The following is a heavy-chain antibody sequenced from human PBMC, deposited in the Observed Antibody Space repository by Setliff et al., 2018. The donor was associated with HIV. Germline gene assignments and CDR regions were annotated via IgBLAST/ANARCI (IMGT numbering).Heavy chain of an antibody. V-gene: IGHV1-2*02. CDR2: INPNSGST. D-gene: IGHD3-9*01. CDR3: ARGSLLGYFDWLFPD. CDR1: GYTFTGYY. Sequence: GASVKVSCKASGYTFTGYYMHWVRQAPGQGLEWMGWINPNSGSTNYAQKFQGRVTMTRDTSISTAYMELSRLRSDDTAVYYCARGSLLGYFDWLFPDWGQGTLVTVSS. J-gene: IGHJ4*02.